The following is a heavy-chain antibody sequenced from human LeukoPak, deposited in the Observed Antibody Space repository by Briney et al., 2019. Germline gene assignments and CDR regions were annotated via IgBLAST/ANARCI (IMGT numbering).Heavy chain of an antibody. Sequence: GGSLRVSCAASGFTFSRCTENWVRQAPGKGLEWVSSISSSSSYIYYADSVKGRFTISRDNAKNSLYLQMNSLRAEDTAVYYCASVIRFLECLLPYDAADVWAQMSMDIVAS. J-gene: IGHJ3*01. CDR2: ISSSSSYI. CDR3: ASVIRFLECLLPYDAADV. CDR1: GFTFSRCT. V-gene: IGHV3-21*01. D-gene: IGHD3-3*01.